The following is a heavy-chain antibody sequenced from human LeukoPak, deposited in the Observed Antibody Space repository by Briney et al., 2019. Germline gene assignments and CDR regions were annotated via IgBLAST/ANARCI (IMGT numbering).Heavy chain of an antibody. D-gene: IGHD3-22*01. J-gene: IGHJ4*02. V-gene: IGHV4-59*08. CDR1: GGSISTYF. Sequence: SETLSLTCTVSGGSISTYFWSWIRQPPGKGLEWIGHIYFSGSTNYNPSLESRVTISVDTSKNQFSLTLSSVTAADTAVYYCARHKSSGSYPLDYWGQGILVTVSS. CDR3: ARHKSSGSYPLDY. CDR2: IYFSGST.